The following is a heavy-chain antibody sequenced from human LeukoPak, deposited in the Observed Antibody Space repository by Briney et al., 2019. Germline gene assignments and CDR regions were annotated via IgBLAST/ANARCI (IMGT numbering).Heavy chain of an antibody. CDR1: GFTLSSNY. J-gene: IGHJ3*02. CDR2: IYSGGST. Sequence: GGSLRLSCAASGFTLSSNYMSWVRQAPGKGLEWVSVIYSGGSTYYADSVKGRFTISRDNSKNTLYLQMNSLRAEDTAVYYCARLRVDYVWGSYRSGAFDIWGQGTMVTVSS. D-gene: IGHD3-16*02. V-gene: IGHV3-53*01. CDR3: ARLRVDYVWGSYRSGAFDI.